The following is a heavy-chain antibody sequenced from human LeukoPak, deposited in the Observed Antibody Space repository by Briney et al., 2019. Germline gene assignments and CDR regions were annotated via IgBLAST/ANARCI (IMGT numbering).Heavy chain of an antibody. J-gene: IGHJ4*01. CDR3: ARDLRVISFDN. CDR2: ISGSGGST. CDR1: GFTFSSYA. V-gene: IGHV3-23*01. D-gene: IGHD2-21*01. Sequence: GGSLRLSCAASGFTFSSYAMSWVRQAPGKGLEWVSAISGSGGSTYYADSVKGRLTISRDNSKNTLYLQMNSLRAEDTAIHYCARDLRVISFDNWGHGTLVSVSS.